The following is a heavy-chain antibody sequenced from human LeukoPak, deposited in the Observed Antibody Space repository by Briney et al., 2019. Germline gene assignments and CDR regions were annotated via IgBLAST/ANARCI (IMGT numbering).Heavy chain of an antibody. CDR3: AKSGALAGQQLGSALGY. CDR1: GFTFSSYV. Sequence: GGSLRLSCAASGFTFSSYVMHWVRQAPGKGLEWVAVISYDGSNKYYADSMKGRFTISRDNSKNTLYLQMNSLRAEDTGVYYCAKSGALAGQQLGSALGYWGQGTLVTVSS. V-gene: IGHV3-30*18. D-gene: IGHD6-13*01. J-gene: IGHJ4*02. CDR2: ISYDGSNK.